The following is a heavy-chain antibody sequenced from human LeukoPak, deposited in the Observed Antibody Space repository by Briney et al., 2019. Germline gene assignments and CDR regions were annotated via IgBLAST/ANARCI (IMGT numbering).Heavy chain of an antibody. CDR3: ARQQQGWFDP. CDR2: IYYSGST. CDR1: GGSISSYY. D-gene: IGHD6-13*01. Sequence: TPSETLSLTCTVSGGSISSYYWSWIRQPPGKGLEWIGYIYYSGSTNYNPSLKSRVTISVDTSKNQFSLKLSSVTAADTAVYYCARQQQGWFDPWDQGTLVTVSS. V-gene: IGHV4-59*01. J-gene: IGHJ5*02.